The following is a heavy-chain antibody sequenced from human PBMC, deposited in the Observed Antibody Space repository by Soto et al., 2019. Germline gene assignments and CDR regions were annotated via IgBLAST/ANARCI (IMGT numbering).Heavy chain of an antibody. CDR3: AKDNPLLAAAGDTTQAHYFDY. CDR1: GFSFSTYA. Sequence: QPGGSLRLSCAASGFSFSTYAMNWVRQAPGKGLEWVSAISGSGGSTYYADSVKGRFTISRDNSKNTLYLQMNSLRAEDTAVYYCAKDNPLLAAAGDTTQAHYFDYWGQGTRVTVSS. J-gene: IGHJ4*02. CDR2: ISGSGGST. V-gene: IGHV3-23*01. D-gene: IGHD6-13*01.